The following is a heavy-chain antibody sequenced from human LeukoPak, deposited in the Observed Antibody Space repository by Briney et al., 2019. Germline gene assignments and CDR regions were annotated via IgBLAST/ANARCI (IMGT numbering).Heavy chain of an antibody. CDR3: AKSGQFDN. J-gene: IGHJ4*02. V-gene: IGHV3-23*01. CDR2: ISSSGANT. D-gene: IGHD6-25*01. Sequence: PGGSLRLSCAASGFTFTSYGLSWVRQAPGKGLEWVSTISSSGANTYYADSAKGRFTISRDFSKNTLSLQMNSLRAEDTAIYYCAKSGQFDNWGQGILVTVSS. CDR1: GFTFTSYG.